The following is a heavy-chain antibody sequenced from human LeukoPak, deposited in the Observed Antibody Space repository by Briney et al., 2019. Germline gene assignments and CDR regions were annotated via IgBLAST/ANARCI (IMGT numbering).Heavy chain of an antibody. Sequence: GGSLRLSCAASGFTFSSYAMSRVRQAPGKGLEWVSATNGSGGSTYYADSVKGRFTISRDNSKNTLYVQMNSLRAEDTAVYYCAKLLFRGVGSWFDPWGQGTLVTVSS. CDR1: GFTFSSYA. CDR2: TNGSGGST. V-gene: IGHV3-23*01. D-gene: IGHD3-10*01. CDR3: AKLLFRGVGSWFDP. J-gene: IGHJ5*02.